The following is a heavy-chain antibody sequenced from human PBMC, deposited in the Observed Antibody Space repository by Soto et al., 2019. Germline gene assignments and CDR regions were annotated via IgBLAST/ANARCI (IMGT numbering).Heavy chain of an antibody. CDR1: GGSISSGGYS. CDR3: ARSHGGNNIPWFDP. J-gene: IGHJ5*02. CDR2: IYHSGST. D-gene: IGHD2-15*01. Sequence: QLQLQESGSGLVKPSQTLSLTCAVSGGSISSGGYSWSWIRQPPGKGLEWIGYIYHSGSTYYNPSLKSRVTISVDRSKNQFSLKLSSVTAADTAVYYCARSHGGNNIPWFDPWGQGTLVTVSS. V-gene: IGHV4-30-2*01.